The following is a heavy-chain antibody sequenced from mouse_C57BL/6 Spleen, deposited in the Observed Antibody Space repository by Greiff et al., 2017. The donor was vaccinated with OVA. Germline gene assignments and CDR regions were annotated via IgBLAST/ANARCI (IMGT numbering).Heavy chain of an antibody. Sequence: QVQLQQPGAELVMPGASVKLSCKASGYTFTSYWMHWVKQRPGQGLEWIGEIDPSDSYTNYNQKFKGKSTLTVDKSSSTAYMQLSSLTSEDSAVYYCARGGLPLWYFDVWGTGTTVTVSS. D-gene: IGHD2-2*01. CDR2: IDPSDSYT. CDR1: GYTFTSYW. V-gene: IGHV1-69*01. J-gene: IGHJ1*03. CDR3: ARGGLPLWYFDV.